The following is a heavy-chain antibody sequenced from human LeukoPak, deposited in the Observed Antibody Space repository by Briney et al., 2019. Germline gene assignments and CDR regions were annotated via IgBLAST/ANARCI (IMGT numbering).Heavy chain of an antibody. CDR2: IKSKIEGGTT. V-gene: IGHV3-15*07. J-gene: IGHJ4*02. CDR1: GFSLANVW. D-gene: IGHD6-13*01. CDR3: ARAYSSSWYEPFDY. Sequence: GGSLRLSCAASGFSLANVWLHWIRQAPGKGLEWVGRIKSKIEGGTTDYAAPVRGRFTISRDDSKNTLFLQMNSLRAEDTAVYYCARAYSSSWYEPFDYWGQGTLVTVSS.